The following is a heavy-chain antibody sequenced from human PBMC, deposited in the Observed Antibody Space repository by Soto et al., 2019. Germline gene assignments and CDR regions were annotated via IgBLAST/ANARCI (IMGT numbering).Heavy chain of an antibody. CDR3: ARSFFQSSSGKRGSSTVSALLLNRTPDL. J-gene: IGHJ2*01. CDR2: INAGNGNT. V-gene: IGHV1-3*01. Sequence: CKDSRLSFKINSIYWVHQEKGKRLEWMGWINAGNGNTKYSQKFQGRVTITRDTSASTAYMELSSLRSEDTAVYYCARSFFQSSSGKRGSSTVSALLLNRTPDL. CDR1: RLSFKINS. D-gene: IGHD6-13*01.